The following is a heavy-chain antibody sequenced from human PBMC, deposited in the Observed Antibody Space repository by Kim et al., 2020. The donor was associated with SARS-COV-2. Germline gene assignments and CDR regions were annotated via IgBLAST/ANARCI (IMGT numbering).Heavy chain of an antibody. Sequence: SETLSLTCVVYGGSFSGYYWSWIRQPPGKGLEWIGEINHSGSTNYNASLESRVTISVDTPKNQFSLKLSSVTAADTAVYYCARWETYSSTWYRRYDYWGQGTLVTVSS. J-gene: IGHJ4*02. V-gene: IGHV4-34*01. CDR1: GGSFSGYY. CDR2: INHSGST. CDR3: ARWETYSSTWYRRYDY. D-gene: IGHD6-13*01.